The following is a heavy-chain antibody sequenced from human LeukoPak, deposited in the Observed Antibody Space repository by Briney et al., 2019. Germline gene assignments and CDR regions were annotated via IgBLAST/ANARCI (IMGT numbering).Heavy chain of an antibody. CDR1: GGSISSYY. CDR3: ARGARYDSSGYYTY. V-gene: IGHV4-59*01. D-gene: IGHD3-22*01. CDR2: IYNSGST. J-gene: IGHJ4*02. Sequence: SETLSLTCTVSGGSISSYYWNWIWQPPGKGLEWIGYIYNSGSTNYNPSLKSRVTISVDTSKNQVSLKLSSVSAADTAVYYCARGARYDSSGYYTYWGQGTLVTVSS.